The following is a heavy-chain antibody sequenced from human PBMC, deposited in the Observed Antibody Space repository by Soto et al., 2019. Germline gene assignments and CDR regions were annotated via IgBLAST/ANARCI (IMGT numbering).Heavy chain of an antibody. CDR3: ARRGGSSKEYYFDY. J-gene: IGHJ4*02. CDR1: GFTVSSNY. V-gene: IGHV3-53*02. CDR2: IYRGGST. D-gene: IGHD6-13*01. Sequence: EVQLVETGGGLIQPGGSLRLSGAASGFTVSSNYMSWVRQAPGKGLECVSVIYRGGSTYYADSVKGRFTISRDNSKNTLYLQTNSVRAEDPAVYYCARRGGSSKEYYFDYWGQGTLVTVSS.